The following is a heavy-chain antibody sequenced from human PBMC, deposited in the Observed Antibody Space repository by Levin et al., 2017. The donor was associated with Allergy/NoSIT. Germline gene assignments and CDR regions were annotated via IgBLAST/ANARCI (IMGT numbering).Heavy chain of an antibody. CDR3: AKDRQQWLVPSFDY. D-gene: IGHD6-19*01. V-gene: IGHV3-23*01. J-gene: IGHJ4*02. CDR2: ISGSGGST. Sequence: GESLKISCAASGFTFSSYAMSWVRQAPGKGLEWVSAISGSGGSTYYADSVKGRFTISRDNSKNTLYLQMNSLRAEDTAVYYCAKDRQQWLVPSFDYWGQGTLVTVSS. CDR1: GFTFSSYA.